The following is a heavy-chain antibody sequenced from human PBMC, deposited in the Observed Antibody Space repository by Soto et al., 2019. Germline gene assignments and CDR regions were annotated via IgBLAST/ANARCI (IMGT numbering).Heavy chain of an antibody. D-gene: IGHD5-18*01. V-gene: IGHV4-30-2*01. J-gene: IGHJ4*02. CDR2: IYHSGST. CDR1: GGSISSGGYS. CDR3: ARVRYSYGYDY. Sequence: PSETLPLTCAVSGGSISSGGYSWSWIRQPPGKGLEWIGYIYHSGSTYYNPSLKSRVTISVDRSKNQFSLKLSSVTAADTAVYYCARVRYSYGYDYWGQGTLVTVSS.